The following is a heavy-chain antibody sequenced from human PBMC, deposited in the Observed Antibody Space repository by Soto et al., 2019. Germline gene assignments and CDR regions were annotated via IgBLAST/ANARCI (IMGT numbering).Heavy chain of an antibody. V-gene: IGHV4-34*01. J-gene: IGHJ6*03. CDR1: GGSFSGYY. CDR3: AREITRDYYYYMDV. CDR2: INHSGST. D-gene: IGHD3-16*01. Sequence: PSETLSLTCAVYGGSFSGYYWSWIRQPPGKGLEWIGEINHSGSTNYNPSLKSRVTISVDTSKNQFSLKLSSVTAADTVVYYCAREITRDYYYYMDVWGKGTTVTVSS.